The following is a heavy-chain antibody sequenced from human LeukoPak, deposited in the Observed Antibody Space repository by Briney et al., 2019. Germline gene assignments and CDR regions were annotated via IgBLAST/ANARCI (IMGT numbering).Heavy chain of an antibody. CDR3: AKEAQSSGRYLPEYYFDS. Sequence: GRSLRLSCEGSGFDFSRYGMHWVRQAPGKGLEWVAMIWFDESNKYYVASVQGRFTISRDNSKNMMYLQMNSLRVEDTAVYYCAKEAQSSGRYLPEYYFDSWGQGTLVTVSS. CDR1: GFDFSRYG. J-gene: IGHJ4*02. D-gene: IGHD3-22*01. V-gene: IGHV3-33*06. CDR2: IWFDESNK.